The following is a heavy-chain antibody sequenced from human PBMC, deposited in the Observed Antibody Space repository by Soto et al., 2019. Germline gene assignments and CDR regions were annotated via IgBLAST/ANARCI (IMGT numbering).Heavy chain of an antibody. V-gene: IGHV3-30*03. J-gene: IGHJ5*01. D-gene: IGHD3-22*01. CDR1: GFTFSGSG. CDR2: VSYDGTRK. Sequence: QVQLVESGGGVVQPGGSQRLTCAASGFTFSGSGMHWVRQAPGKGLEWVALVSYDGTRKYYTDSVRGRFTISRDNSENTLSLQMNSLRTEDTAVYYCARWVGGSMYDNSGKYDSWGQGTLVIVS. CDR3: ARWVGGSMYDNSGKYDS.